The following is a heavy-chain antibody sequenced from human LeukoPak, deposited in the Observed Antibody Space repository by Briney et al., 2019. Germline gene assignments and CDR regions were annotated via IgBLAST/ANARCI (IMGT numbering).Heavy chain of an antibody. CDR1: GGSFSGYY. CDR3: ARGLAGDY. J-gene: IGHJ4*02. CDR2: INHSGST. V-gene: IGHV4-34*01. D-gene: IGHD6-13*01. Sequence: SETLSLTCAVYGGSFSGYYWSWIRQPPGKGLEWIGEINHSGSTNYNPSLKSRVTISVDTSKNQFSLKLSSVTAADTAVYYCARGLAGDYWGQGTLVTVSS.